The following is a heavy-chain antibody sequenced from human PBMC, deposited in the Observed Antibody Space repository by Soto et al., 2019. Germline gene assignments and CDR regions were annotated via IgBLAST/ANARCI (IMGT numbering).Heavy chain of an antibody. D-gene: IGHD4-17*01. V-gene: IGHV1-69*12. CDR3: ARENDYGDQNRFDY. J-gene: IGHJ4*02. CDR2: IIPIFGTA. Sequence: QVQLVQSGAAVKKPGSSVKVSCKASGGTFSSYAISWVRQAPGQGLEWMGGIIPIFGTANYAQKSQGRVTITADESTSIAYMELSSLRSEDTAVYYCARENDYGDQNRFDYWGQGTLVTVSS. CDR1: GGTFSSYA.